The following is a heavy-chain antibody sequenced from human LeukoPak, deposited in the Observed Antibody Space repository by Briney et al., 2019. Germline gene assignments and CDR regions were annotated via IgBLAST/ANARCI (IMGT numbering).Heavy chain of an antibody. Sequence: GGSLRLSCAASGFTFSSYSMNWVRQAPGKGLEWVSYISSSSSTIYYADSVKGRFTISRDNSKNTLYLQMNSLRAEDTAVYYCAKPLGYSSSCFDYWGQGTLVTVSS. CDR1: GFTFSSYS. J-gene: IGHJ4*02. CDR3: AKPLGYSSSCFDY. V-gene: IGHV3-48*01. CDR2: ISSSSSTI. D-gene: IGHD6-13*01.